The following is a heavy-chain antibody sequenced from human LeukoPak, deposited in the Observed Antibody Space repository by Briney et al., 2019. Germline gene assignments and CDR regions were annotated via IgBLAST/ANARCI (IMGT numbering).Heavy chain of an antibody. CDR1: GGSLSNYY. D-gene: IGHD6-19*01. CDR2: IYYSGST. V-gene: IGHV4-59*08. J-gene: IGHJ4*02. Sequence: SVTLSLTCTVSGGSLSNYYWSWIRQPPGKGLEWLGYIYYSGSTNYNPSLKSRVTISVDTSQNQFSLKLSSVTAADTAVYYCARHEKSSGWYYDYWGQGTLVTVSS. CDR3: ARHEKSSGWYYDY.